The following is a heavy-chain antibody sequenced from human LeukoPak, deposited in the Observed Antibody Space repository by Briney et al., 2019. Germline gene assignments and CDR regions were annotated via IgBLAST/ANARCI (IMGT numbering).Heavy chain of an antibody. CDR3: AKETGSGSYYEYYYDY. D-gene: IGHD3-10*01. V-gene: IGHV3-30*18. CDR1: GFTFSSYG. J-gene: IGHJ4*02. CDR2: ISYDGSNK. Sequence: PGGSLRLSCAASGFTFSSYGMHWVRQAPGKGLEWVAVISYDGSNKYYADSVKGRFTISRDNSKNTLYLEMNSLRAEDMAVYYCAKETGSGSYYEYYYDYWGQGTLVTVSS.